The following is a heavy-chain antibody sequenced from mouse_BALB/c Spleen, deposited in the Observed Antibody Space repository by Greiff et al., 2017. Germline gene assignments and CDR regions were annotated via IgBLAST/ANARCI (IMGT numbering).Heavy chain of an antibody. CDR2: INPNNGGT. D-gene: IGHD2-2*01. Sequence: EVQLQQSGPELVKPGASVKIPCKASGYTFTDYNMDWVKQSHGKSLEWIGDINPNNGGTIYNQKFKGKATLTVDKSSSTAYMELRSLTCEDTAVYYCAREGLGYAMDYWGQGTSVTVSS. V-gene: IGHV1-18*01. CDR3: AREGLGYAMDY. J-gene: IGHJ4*01. CDR1: GYTFTDYN.